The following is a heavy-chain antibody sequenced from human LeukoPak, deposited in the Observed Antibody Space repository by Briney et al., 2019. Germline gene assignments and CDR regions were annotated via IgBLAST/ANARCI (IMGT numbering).Heavy chain of an antibody. Sequence: SETLSLTCTVSGGSISSYYWSWIRQPPGKGLEWIGYIYYSGSTNYNPSLKSRVTISVDTSKNQFSLKLSSVTAADTAVYYCARDSSGWPHYFDYWGQGTLVTVSS. CDR3: ARDSSGWPHYFDY. CDR2: IYYSGST. CDR1: GGSISSYY. D-gene: IGHD6-19*01. V-gene: IGHV4-59*01. J-gene: IGHJ4*02.